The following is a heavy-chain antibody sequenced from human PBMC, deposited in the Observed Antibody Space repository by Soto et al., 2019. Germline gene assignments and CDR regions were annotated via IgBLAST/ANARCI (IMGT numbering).Heavy chain of an antibody. CDR2: MNPNSGNT. V-gene: IGHV1-8*01. Sequence: QVQLVQSGAEVKKPGASVKVSCKASGYTFTSYEINWVRQATGQGLEWMGWMNPNSGNTGSAQKFQGRVTMTRNTSISTAYMELSRLRAEDTAMYYCARAPSYGMDVWGQGTTVTVSS. CDR1: GYTFTSYE. CDR3: ARAPSYGMDV. J-gene: IGHJ6*02.